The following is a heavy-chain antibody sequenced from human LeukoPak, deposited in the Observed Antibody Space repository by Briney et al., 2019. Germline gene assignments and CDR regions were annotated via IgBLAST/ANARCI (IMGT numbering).Heavy chain of an antibody. CDR1: GFTFSSYA. CDR3: ARWLQRPIDF. CDR2: ISTSGGDT. Sequence: QPGGSLRLSCAASGFTFSSYAMSWVRQAPGKGLEWVSAISTSGGDTYYAVSVKGRFTISRDNSKNTLYLQMNSLRAEDTAVYYCARWLQRPIDFWGQGTLVTVSS. J-gene: IGHJ4*02. V-gene: IGHV3-23*01. D-gene: IGHD5-24*01.